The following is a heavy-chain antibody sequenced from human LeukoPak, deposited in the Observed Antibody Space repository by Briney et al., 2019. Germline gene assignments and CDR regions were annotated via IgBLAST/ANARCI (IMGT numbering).Heavy chain of an antibody. D-gene: IGHD3-22*01. V-gene: IGHV3-23*01. CDR3: AKIGPNGIVAL. J-gene: IGHJ3*01. CDR1: GVTFSTYA. CDR2: IESSGDTT. Sequence: PGGSLRLSCVASGVTFSTYAMSWVRQAPGKGLEWVSGIESSGDTTYYADSVKGRFTISRDNSKNTLYLHMNSLRAEDTAVYYCAKIGPNGIVALWGQGTMVTVSS.